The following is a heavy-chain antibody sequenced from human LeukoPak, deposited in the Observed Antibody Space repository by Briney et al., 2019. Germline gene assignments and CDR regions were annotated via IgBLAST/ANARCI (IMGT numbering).Heavy chain of an antibody. Sequence: SGGSLRLSCAASGFTVSTYYMTWVRQAPGKGLECASVIYSGGSTYYAASVKGRFAVSRDNSKNTLYLQMNSLRAEDTAMYYCARGLGYCTSTTCLLPFDYWGQGTLVTVSS. CDR2: IYSGGST. J-gene: IGHJ4*02. CDR1: GFTVSTYY. CDR3: ARGLGYCTSTTCLLPFDY. V-gene: IGHV3-53*01. D-gene: IGHD2-2*01.